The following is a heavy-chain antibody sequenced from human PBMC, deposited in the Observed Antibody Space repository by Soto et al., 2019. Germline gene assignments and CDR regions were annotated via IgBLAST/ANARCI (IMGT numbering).Heavy chain of an antibody. CDR2: IYYSGST. V-gene: IGHV4-31*03. D-gene: IGHD2-21*02. Sequence: ASETLSLTCTVSGGSISSGGYYWSWIRQHPGKGLEWIGYIYYSGSTYYNPSLKSRVTISVDTSKNQFSLKLSSVTAADTAVYYCARGKRVTPRQEYFDYWGQGTLVTVSS. CDR1: GGSISSGGYY. CDR3: ARGKRVTPRQEYFDY. J-gene: IGHJ4*02.